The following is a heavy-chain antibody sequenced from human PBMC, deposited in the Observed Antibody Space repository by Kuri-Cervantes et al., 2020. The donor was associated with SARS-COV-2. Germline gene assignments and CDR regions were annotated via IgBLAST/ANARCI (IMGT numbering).Heavy chain of an antibody. D-gene: IGHD1-1*01. CDR3: ALDPRVRSRPLSY. Sequence: SVKVSCKASGGTFSNYAISWVRQAPGQGLEWMGRIIPILGTANYAQKFQGRVTITADKSTSTAYMELSSLRSEDTAVYYCALDPRVRSRPLSYWGQGTLVTVSS. J-gene: IGHJ4*02. V-gene: IGHV1-69*04. CDR1: GGTFSNYA. CDR2: IIPILGTA.